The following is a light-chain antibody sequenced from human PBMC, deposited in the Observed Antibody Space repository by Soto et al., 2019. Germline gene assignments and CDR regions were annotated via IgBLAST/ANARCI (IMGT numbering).Light chain of an antibody. V-gene: IGKV3-15*01. CDR3: QQDNKWTLS. J-gene: IGKJ1*01. Sequence: DIGLTKSPSSVLLFPGLTATLSCRASQSVNSDLAWCQQKPGQAPRLLIYDASTRATGIPARFSGSGSGTEFTLTISSLQSEDFAVYYCQQDNKWTLSFGQGTKVDIK. CDR2: DAS. CDR1: QSVNSD.